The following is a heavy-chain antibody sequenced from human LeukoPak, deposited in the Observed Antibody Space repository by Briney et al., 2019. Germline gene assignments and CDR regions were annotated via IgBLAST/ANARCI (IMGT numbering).Heavy chain of an antibody. D-gene: IGHD3-9*01. Sequence: SVKVSCKASGGAFSSYAISWVRQAPGQGLEWMGGIIPIFGTANYAQKFQGRVTITADESTSTAYMELSSLRSEDTAVYYCARGRNYDILTGYTCWGQGTLVTVSS. J-gene: IGHJ4*02. CDR2: IIPIFGTA. V-gene: IGHV1-69*13. CDR1: GGAFSSYA. CDR3: ARGRNYDILTGYTC.